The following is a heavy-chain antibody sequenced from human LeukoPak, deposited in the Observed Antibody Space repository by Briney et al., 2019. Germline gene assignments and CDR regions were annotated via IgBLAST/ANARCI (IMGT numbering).Heavy chain of an antibody. D-gene: IGHD2-2*01. CDR2: ISSSSSYI. CDR1: GFIFSSYE. Sequence: GGSLRLSCAASGFIFSSYEMSWVRQAPGRGLEWVSSISSSSSYIYYADSVKGRFTISRDNAKNSLYLQMNSLRAEDTAVYYCARDRQRYCSSTSCYADYWGQGTLVTVSS. V-gene: IGHV3-21*01. J-gene: IGHJ4*02. CDR3: ARDRQRYCSSTSCYADY.